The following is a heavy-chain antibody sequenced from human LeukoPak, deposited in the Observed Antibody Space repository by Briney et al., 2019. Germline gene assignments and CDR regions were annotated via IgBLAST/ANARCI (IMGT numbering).Heavy chain of an antibody. CDR1: GGSISSYY. CDR3: ARGGSLFLYYYYYGMDV. CDR2: IYYSGST. V-gene: IGHV4-59*01. J-gene: IGHJ6*02. Sequence: SETLSLTCTVSGGSISSYYWSWIRQPPGKGLEWIGYIYYSGSTNYNPSLKSRVTISVDTSKNQFSLKLSSVTAADTAVYYCARGGSLFLYYYYYGMDVWGQGTTVTVSS. D-gene: IGHD3-16*01.